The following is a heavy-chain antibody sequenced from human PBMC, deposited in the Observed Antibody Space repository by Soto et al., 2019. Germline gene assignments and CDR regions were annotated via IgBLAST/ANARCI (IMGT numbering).Heavy chain of an antibody. J-gene: IGHJ4*02. D-gene: IGHD6-19*01. CDR2: ISSSSSYI. CDR1: GFTFSSYS. Sequence: EVQLVESGGGLVKPGGSLRLSCAASGFTFSSYSMNWVRQAPGKGLEWVSSISSSSSYIYYADSVKGRFTISRDNAKNSMDLQMNSLSAEDTAVYYCASGIGSGWGRKYFDYWGQGTLVTVSS. V-gene: IGHV3-21*01. CDR3: ASGIGSGWGRKYFDY.